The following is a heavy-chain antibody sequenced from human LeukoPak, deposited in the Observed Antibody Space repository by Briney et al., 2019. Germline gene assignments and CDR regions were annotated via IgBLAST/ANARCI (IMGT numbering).Heavy chain of an antibody. CDR2: IGGSGGST. D-gene: IGHD3-3*01. J-gene: IGHJ3*02. Sequence: GGSLRLSCAASGFTFSSYAMSWVRQAPGKGLEWVSAIGGSGGSTYYADSVKGRFTISRDNSKNTLYLQMNSLRAEDTAVYYCAKATFGVVIFGAFDIWGQGTMVTVSS. V-gene: IGHV3-23*01. CDR3: AKATFGVVIFGAFDI. CDR1: GFTFSSYA.